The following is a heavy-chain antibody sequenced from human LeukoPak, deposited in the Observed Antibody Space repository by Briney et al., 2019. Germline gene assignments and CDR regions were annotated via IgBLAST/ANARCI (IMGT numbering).Heavy chain of an antibody. Sequence: PGGSLRFSCAASGFTFSNYGMHWVRQAPGKGLEWVAVISYDGSNKYYADSVKSRFTISRDNSKNTLYLQMNSLRAEDTGVDYCVRAPATNEWRCMDYWGQGTLVTVSS. J-gene: IGHJ4*02. D-gene: IGHD2-8*02. V-gene: IGHV3-30*03. CDR3: VRAPATNEWRCMDY. CDR2: ISYDGSNK. CDR1: GFTFSNYG.